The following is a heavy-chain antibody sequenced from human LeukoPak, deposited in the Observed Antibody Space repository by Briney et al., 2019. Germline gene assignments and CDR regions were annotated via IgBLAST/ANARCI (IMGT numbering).Heavy chain of an antibody. CDR2: IYPVDSDT. CDR1: GYSFTSYW. J-gene: IGHJ3*02. Sequence: GESLKISCKGSGYSFTSYWIGWVRQMPGKGLEWMGSIYPVDSDTRYSPSFQGQVTISADKSISTAYLQWSSLKASDTAMYYCARLMLEMATITAFDIWGQGTMVTVSS. CDR3: ARLMLEMATITAFDI. D-gene: IGHD5-24*01. V-gene: IGHV5-51*01.